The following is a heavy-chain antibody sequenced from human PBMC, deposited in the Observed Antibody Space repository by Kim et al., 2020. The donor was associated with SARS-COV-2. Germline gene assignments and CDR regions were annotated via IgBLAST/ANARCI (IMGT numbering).Heavy chain of an antibody. CDR3: ASFVAPFDY. Sequence: GGSLRLSCAASGVTFSNYWMSWVRQAPGNGLEWVANIKEDGSEKYYVDSVKGRFTISRDNAKNSLYLQMNSLRAEDTAVYYCASFVAPFDYWGQGTLVTVSS. D-gene: IGHD3-16*02. CDR2: IKEDGSEK. CDR1: GVTFSNYW. V-gene: IGHV3-7*01. J-gene: IGHJ4*02.